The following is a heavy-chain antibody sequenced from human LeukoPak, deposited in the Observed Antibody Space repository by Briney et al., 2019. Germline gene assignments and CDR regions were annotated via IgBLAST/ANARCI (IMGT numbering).Heavy chain of an antibody. J-gene: IGHJ6*03. V-gene: IGHV4-59*01. CDR3: ARSSSTIFGVVMVSYYYYMDV. D-gene: IGHD3-3*01. CDR1: GGSISSYY. CDR2: IYYSGST. Sequence: SETLSLTCTVSGGSISSYYWSWLRQPPGKGLEWIGYIYYSGSTNYNPSLTSRVTISVDTSKNQFSLKLSSVTAADTAVYYCARSSSTIFGVVMVSYYYYMDVWGKGTTVTVSS.